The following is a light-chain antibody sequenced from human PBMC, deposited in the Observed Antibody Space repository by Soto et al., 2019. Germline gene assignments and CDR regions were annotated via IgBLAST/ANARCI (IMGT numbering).Light chain of an antibody. Sequence: EIAMTQSPATLSVSPGERATLSCRASQSISTELAWYQQKPGQPPRLLIYSASTMATGVPARFTGSGSGSDSTVTITRLQSEDFSVHYGQHGHNWPLTFGQGTRLDI. CDR2: SAS. CDR3: QHGHNWPLT. V-gene: IGKV3-15*01. CDR1: QSISTE. J-gene: IGKJ2*01.